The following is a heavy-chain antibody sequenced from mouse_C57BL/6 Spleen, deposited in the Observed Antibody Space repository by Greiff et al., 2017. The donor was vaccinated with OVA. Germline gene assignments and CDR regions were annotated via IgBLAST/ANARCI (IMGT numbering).Heavy chain of an antibody. CDR3: TRSPYGSSFDY. J-gene: IGHJ2*01. CDR2: IYPGNSDT. CDR1: GYTFTSYW. Sequence: EVQRVESATVLARPGASVKMSCKTSGYTFTSYWMHWVKQRPGQGLEWIGAIYPGNSDTSYNQKFKGKAKLTAVTSASTAYIELSSLTNDDSAVYYCTRSPYGSSFDYWGQGTTLTVSS. D-gene: IGHD1-1*01. V-gene: IGHV1-5*01.